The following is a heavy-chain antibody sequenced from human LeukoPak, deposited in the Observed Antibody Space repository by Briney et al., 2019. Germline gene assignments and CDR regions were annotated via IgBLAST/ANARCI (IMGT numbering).Heavy chain of an antibody. V-gene: IGHV4-39*07. CDR3: ARAFPVRGVTHWYFDL. J-gene: IGHJ2*01. D-gene: IGHD3-10*01. Sequence: PSETLSLTCTVSGGSISSSSYYWGWIRQPPGKGLEWIGSIYYSGSTYYNPSLKSRVTISVDTSKNQFSLKLSSVTAADTAVYYCARAFPVRGVTHWYFDLWGRGTLVTVSS. CDR2: IYYSGST. CDR1: GGSISSSSYY.